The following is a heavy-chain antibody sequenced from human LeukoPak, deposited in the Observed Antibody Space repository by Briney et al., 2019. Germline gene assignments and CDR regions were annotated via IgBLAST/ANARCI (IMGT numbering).Heavy chain of an antibody. CDR3: ARDPVRLVRGVTSQYYYYGMDV. J-gene: IGHJ6*02. V-gene: IGHV3-21*01. CDR2: ISSSSSYI. Sequence: PGGSLRLSCAASGFTFSDYYMSWVRQAPGKGLEWLSSISSSSSYIFYADSVKGRVTVSRDNANNSLFLEMTSLRVEDTALYYCARDPVRLVRGVTSQYYYYGMDVWGQGTTVTVSS. CDR1: GFTFSDYY. D-gene: IGHD3-10*01.